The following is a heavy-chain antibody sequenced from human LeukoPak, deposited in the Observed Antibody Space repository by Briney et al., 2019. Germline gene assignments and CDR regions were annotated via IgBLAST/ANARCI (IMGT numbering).Heavy chain of an antibody. D-gene: IGHD3-22*01. Sequence: ASVKLSCKASGYTFTSYDINWVRQATGQGLEWMGWMNPNSGNTGYAQKFQGRVTMTRNTSITTTYMELSSLRSEDTAVYYCAVYYFNSSGYMPFWGQGTMVTVSS. J-gene: IGHJ3*01. CDR3: AVYYFNSSGYMPF. CDR2: MNPNSGNT. CDR1: GYTFTSYD. V-gene: IGHV1-8*01.